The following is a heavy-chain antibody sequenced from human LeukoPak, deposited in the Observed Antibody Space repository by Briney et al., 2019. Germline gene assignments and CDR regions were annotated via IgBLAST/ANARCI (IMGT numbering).Heavy chain of an antibody. Sequence: ASVKVSCKASGYTFTSYGISWVRQAPGQGLEWMGWISAYNGNTNYAQKLQGRVTMTTDTSTTTAYMELSNLTSDDTAVYYCARDHSSSSQLFDYWGQGTQVTVSS. D-gene: IGHD6-13*01. V-gene: IGHV1-18*01. CDR1: GYTFTSYG. CDR3: ARDHSSSSQLFDY. CDR2: ISAYNGNT. J-gene: IGHJ4*02.